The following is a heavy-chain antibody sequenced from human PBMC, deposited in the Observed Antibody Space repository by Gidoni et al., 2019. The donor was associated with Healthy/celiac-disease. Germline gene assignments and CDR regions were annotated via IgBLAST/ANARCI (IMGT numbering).Heavy chain of an antibody. D-gene: IGHD3-10*01. J-gene: IGHJ1*01. CDR2: INHSGST. Sequence: QVQLQQWGAGLLKPSETLSLTCAVYGGSFSGYYWSWIRQPPGKGLGWIGEINHSGSTNYNPSLKSRVTISVDTSKNQFSLKLSSVTAADTAVYYCARSLLWLQSEYFQHWGQGTLVTVSA. CDR3: ARSLLWLQSEYFQH. CDR1: GGSFSGYY. V-gene: IGHV4-34*01.